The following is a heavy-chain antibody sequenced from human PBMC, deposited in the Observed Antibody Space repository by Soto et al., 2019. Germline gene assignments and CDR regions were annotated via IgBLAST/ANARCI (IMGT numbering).Heavy chain of an antibody. D-gene: IGHD3-10*01. Sequence: GGSLRLSCAACGFTFSSYSMNWVRQAPGKGLEWVSSISSSSSYIYYADSVKGRFTISRDNAKNSLYLQMNSLRAEDTAVYYCARVQKVDGRYYDYYGMDVWGQGTTVTVSS. V-gene: IGHV3-21*01. CDR3: ARVQKVDGRYYDYYGMDV. CDR2: ISSSSSYI. CDR1: GFTFSSYS. J-gene: IGHJ6*02.